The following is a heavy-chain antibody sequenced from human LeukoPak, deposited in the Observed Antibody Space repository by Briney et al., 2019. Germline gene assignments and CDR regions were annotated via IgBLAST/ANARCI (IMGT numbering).Heavy chain of an antibody. CDR2: VYADGST. J-gene: IGHJ4*02. CDR1: GFTVSSSY. V-gene: IGHV3-53*01. D-gene: IGHD5-12*01. CDR3: NLREAPGSDYFDF. Sequence: GGSLRLSCAASGFTVSSSYMSWVRQAPGKGLEWVSAVYADGSTYYADSVKGRCTISRDNSKTTLYLQMNRLRAEDTAVYSCNLREAPGSDYFDFWGQGTLVTVSP.